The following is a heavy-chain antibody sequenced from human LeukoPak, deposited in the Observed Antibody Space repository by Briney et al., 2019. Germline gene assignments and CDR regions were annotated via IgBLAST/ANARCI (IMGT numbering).Heavy chain of an antibody. J-gene: IGHJ4*02. Sequence: GGSLRLSCAASGFTFNNYAMTWVRQTPGKGLEWVAYISGGGDTTYYSDSVKGRFSISRDNSKNTLYLQMNSLRAEDTALYYCATKAGLHGPLSLFDYWGQGSLVTVSS. CDR1: GFTFNNYA. CDR2: ISGGGDTT. V-gene: IGHV3-23*01. D-gene: IGHD5/OR15-5a*01. CDR3: ATKAGLHGPLSLFDY.